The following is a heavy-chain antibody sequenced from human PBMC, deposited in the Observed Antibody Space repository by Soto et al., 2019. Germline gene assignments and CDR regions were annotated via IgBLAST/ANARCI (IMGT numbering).Heavy chain of an antibody. CDR2: IKQDGSEK. CDR3: ARDPGIAAAGTFDY. J-gene: IGHJ4*02. CDR1: GFTFSSYW. Sequence: LRLSCAASGFTFSSYWMSWVRQAPGKGLEWVANIKQDGSEKYYVDSVKGRFTISRDNAKNSLYLQMNSLRAGDTAVYYCARDPGIAAAGTFDYWGQGTLVTVSS. D-gene: IGHD6-13*01. V-gene: IGHV3-7*03.